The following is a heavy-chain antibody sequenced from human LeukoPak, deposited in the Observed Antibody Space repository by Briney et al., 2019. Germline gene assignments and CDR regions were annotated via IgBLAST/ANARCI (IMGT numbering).Heavy chain of an antibody. D-gene: IGHD3-22*01. CDR1: GGTFSSYA. CDR2: IIPIFGTA. V-gene: IGHV1-69*13. J-gene: IGHJ4*02. Sequence: GASVKVSCKASGGTFSSYAISWMRQAPGQGLEWMGGIIPIFGTANYAQKFQGRVTITADESTSTAYMELSSLRSEDTAVYYCARPLGPYDSTGDFDYWGQGTLVTVSS. CDR3: ARPLGPYDSTGDFDY.